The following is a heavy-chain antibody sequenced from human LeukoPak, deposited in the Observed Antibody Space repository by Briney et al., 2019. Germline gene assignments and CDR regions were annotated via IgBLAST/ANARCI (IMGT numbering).Heavy chain of an antibody. J-gene: IGHJ6*03. D-gene: IGHD6-19*01. CDR1: GGTFSSYA. V-gene: IGHV1-69*06. CDR2: IIPIFGTA. CDR3: ARAVAGTDYYYYYMDV. Sequence: GASVKVSCKASGGTFSSYAISWVRQAPGQGLEWMGGIIPIFGTANYAQKFQGRVTITADKSTSTAYMELSSLRSEDTAVYYCARAVAGTDYYYYYMDVWGKGTTVTVSS.